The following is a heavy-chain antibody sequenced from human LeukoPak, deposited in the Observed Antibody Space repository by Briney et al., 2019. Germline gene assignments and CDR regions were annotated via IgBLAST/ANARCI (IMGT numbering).Heavy chain of an antibody. J-gene: IGHJ4*02. CDR2: IKSKTNGGTT. Sequence: GGSLRLSCAASGFTFSNAWMNWVRQAPGKGLEWVGRIKSKTNGGTTDYAAPVKGRFTISRDDSKNTLYLQMNSLKTEDTAVYYCSTTYYYDSSEGYWGQGTLVTVSS. V-gene: IGHV3-15*07. CDR1: GFTFSNAW. D-gene: IGHD3-22*01. CDR3: STTYYYDSSEGY.